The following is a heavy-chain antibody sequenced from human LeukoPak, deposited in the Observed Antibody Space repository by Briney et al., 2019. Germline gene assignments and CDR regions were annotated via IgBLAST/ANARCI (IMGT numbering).Heavy chain of an antibody. Sequence: GGSLRLSCAASGFTFSSYAMSWVRQAPGKGLEWVSAISGSGGSTYYADSVKGRFTISRDNSKNTLYLQMNSLRAEDTAVYYCAKVFLGRIAPTAFDTWGQGTMVTVSS. CDR3: AKVFLGRIAPTAFDT. J-gene: IGHJ3*02. CDR2: ISGSGGST. CDR1: GFTFSSYA. D-gene: IGHD6-13*01. V-gene: IGHV3-23*01.